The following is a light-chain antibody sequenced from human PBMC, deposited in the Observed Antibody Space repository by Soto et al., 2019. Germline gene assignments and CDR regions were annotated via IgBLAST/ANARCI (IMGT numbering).Light chain of an antibody. CDR2: EVS. CDR1: SSDVGGYKY. CDR3: SSYTSSSPCV. V-gene: IGLV2-14*01. Sequence: QSALTQPASVSGSPGQSITISCTGTSSDVGGYKYVSWYQQHPGKAPKLMIYEVSNRPSGVSNRFSGSKSGSTASLTISGLQAEDEADYYCSSYTSSSPCVFGTGTKVT. J-gene: IGLJ1*01.